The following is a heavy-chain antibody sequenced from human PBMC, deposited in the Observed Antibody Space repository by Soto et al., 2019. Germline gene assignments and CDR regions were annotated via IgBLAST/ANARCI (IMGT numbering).Heavy chain of an antibody. D-gene: IGHD3-3*01. V-gene: IGHV3-33*01. CDR3: ARAAEGFD. Sequence: GWSLRLSCASSVFTFISYGMHWVRQAPGKGLEWVAVIWYDGSNKYCADSVKGRFTISRDNSKNTLYLQMNSLRAEDTAVYCCARAAEGFDWGQGTLVTVSS. CDR1: VFTFISYG. J-gene: IGHJ4*02. CDR2: IWYDGSNK.